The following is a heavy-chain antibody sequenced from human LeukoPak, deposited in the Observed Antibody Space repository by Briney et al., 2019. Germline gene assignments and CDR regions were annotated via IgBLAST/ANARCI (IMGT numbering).Heavy chain of an antibody. J-gene: IGHJ4*02. V-gene: IGHV3-30*03. D-gene: IGHD3-10*01. Sequence: GSLRLSCAASGFTFSSYGMHWVRQAPGKGLEWVAVISYDGSNKYYADSVKGRFTISRDNSKNTLYLQMNSLRAEDTAVYYCTREGAGGFDYWGQGTLVTVSS. CDR2: ISYDGSNK. CDR1: GFTFSSYG. CDR3: TREGAGGFDY.